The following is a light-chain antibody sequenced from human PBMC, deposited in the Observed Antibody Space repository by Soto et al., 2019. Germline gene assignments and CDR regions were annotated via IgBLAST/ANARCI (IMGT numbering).Light chain of an antibody. CDR1: QSVSSSY. J-gene: IGKJ2*01. Sequence: EIVLTQSPGTLSLSPGERATLSCRASQSVSSSYLAWYQQKPGQAPRLLIYGASSRATGIPDRFSGSGSGTDFHPTISQLEPDDFAVYYCQQYGSSVMYTFGQGTKLEIK. CDR3: QQYGSSVMYT. V-gene: IGKV3-20*01. CDR2: GAS.